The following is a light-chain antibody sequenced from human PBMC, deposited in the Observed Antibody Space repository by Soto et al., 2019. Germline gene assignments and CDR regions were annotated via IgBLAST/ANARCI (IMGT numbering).Light chain of an antibody. Sequence: QAVVTQEPSLTVSPGQRVTISCSGSSSNIGSNTVNWYQQLPGTAPKLLIYSNNQRPSGVPDRFSGSKSGTSASLAISGLQSEDEADYYCAAWDDSLNGRVFGTGTKVTVL. CDR1: SSNIGSNT. CDR3: AAWDDSLNGRV. J-gene: IGLJ1*01. CDR2: SNN. V-gene: IGLV1-44*01.